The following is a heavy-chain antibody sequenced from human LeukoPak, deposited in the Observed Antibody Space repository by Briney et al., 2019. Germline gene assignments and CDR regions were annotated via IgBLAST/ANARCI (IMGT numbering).Heavy chain of an antibody. CDR2: IGIAGDT. V-gene: IGHV3-13*01. D-gene: IGHD5-24*01. J-gene: IGHJ4*02. CDR1: GFTFSSYD. Sequence: PGGSLRLSCAASGFTFSSYDMHWVRQAPGRGLEWVSAIGIAGDTYYPDSVKGRITISRDNAKNSLYLQMNSLRAEDTAMYYCARDFRTQLDGYSPPYHFDYWGQGVLVTVSS. CDR3: ARDFRTQLDGYSPPYHFDY.